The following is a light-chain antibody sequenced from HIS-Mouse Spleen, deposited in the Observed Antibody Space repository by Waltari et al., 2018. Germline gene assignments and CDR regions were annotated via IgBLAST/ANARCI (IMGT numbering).Light chain of an antibody. J-gene: IGLJ2*01. V-gene: IGLV3-10*01. CDR3: YSTDSSGNHRV. Sequence: SYELTQPPSVSVSPGQTARITCSGNAFPKQYPYWYQQKSGQAPVLVIYEDSKRPSGIPERFSGSSSGTMATLTISGAQVEDEADYYCYSTDSSGNHRVFGGGTKLTVL. CDR1: AFPKQY. CDR2: EDS.